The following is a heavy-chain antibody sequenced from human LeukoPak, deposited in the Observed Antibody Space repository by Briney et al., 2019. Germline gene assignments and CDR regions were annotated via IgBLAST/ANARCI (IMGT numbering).Heavy chain of an antibody. V-gene: IGHV4-59*01. Sequence: SETLSLTCTVSGGSISSYYWSWIRQPPGKGLEWIGCIYYSGSTNYNPSLKSRVTISVDTSKNQFSLKLSSVTAADTAVYYCARLVVLPAAMEGRYYYCGMDVWGQGTTVTVSS. D-gene: IGHD2-2*01. CDR2: IYYSGST. CDR1: GGSISSYY. CDR3: ARLVVLPAAMEGRYYYCGMDV. J-gene: IGHJ6*02.